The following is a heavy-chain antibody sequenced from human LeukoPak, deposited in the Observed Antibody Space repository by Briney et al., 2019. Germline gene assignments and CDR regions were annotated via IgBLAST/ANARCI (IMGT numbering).Heavy chain of an antibody. CDR2: IYYSGST. CDR3: ARVSVFAAALDY. V-gene: IGHV4-59*01. CDR1: GGSISSYY. J-gene: IGHJ4*02. D-gene: IGHD6-13*01. Sequence: SETLSLTCTVSGGSISSYYWSWIRQPPGKGLEWIGYIYYSGSTNYNPSLKSRVTISVDTSKNQFSLKLSSVTAADTAVYYCARVSVFAAALDYWGQGTLVTVSS.